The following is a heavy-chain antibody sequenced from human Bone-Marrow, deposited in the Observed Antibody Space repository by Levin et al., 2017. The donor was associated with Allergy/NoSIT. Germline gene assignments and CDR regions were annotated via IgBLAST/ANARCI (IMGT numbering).Heavy chain of an antibody. D-gene: IGHD4-17*01. J-gene: IGHJ4*02. CDR3: ARSHNYGRYGLYFDF. Sequence: GGSLRLSCTVSGLTFSDYYMSWIRQAPGKGLEWISYISSGSSDTDYADSVKGRFTISRDNAKNSLFLQINSLTAEDTAFYYCARSHNYGRYGLYFDFWGQGTLVTVSS. CDR2: ISSGSSDT. V-gene: IGHV3-11*03. CDR1: GLTFSDYY.